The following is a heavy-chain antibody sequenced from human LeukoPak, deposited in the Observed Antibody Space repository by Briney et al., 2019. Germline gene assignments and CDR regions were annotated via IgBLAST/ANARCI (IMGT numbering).Heavy chain of an antibody. V-gene: IGHV3-7*01. CDR3: AREMEVAVAGISDY. D-gene: IGHD6-19*01. J-gene: IGHJ4*02. Sequence: GGSLRLSCAASGFTFSSYWMSWVRQAPGKGLEWVANIKRDGSEKYYVDSVKGRFTISRDNAKNSLYLQMNSLRAEDTAVYYCAREMEVAVAGISDYWGQGTLVTVSS. CDR1: GFTFSSYW. CDR2: IKRDGSEK.